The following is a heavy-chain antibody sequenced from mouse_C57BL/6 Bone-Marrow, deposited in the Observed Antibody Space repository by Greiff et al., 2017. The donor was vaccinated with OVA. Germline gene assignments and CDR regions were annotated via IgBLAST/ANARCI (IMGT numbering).Heavy chain of an antibody. CDR1: GYTFTSYG. J-gene: IGHJ4*01. CDR2: IYPRSGNT. CDR3: ALGYAMDY. Sequence: QVQLQQSGAELARPGASVKLSCKASGYTFTSYGISWVKQRTGQGLEWIGEIYPRSGNTYYNEKFKGKATLTADKSSSTAYMELRSLTSEDSAVYFCALGYAMDYSGQGTSVTVSS. V-gene: IGHV1-81*01.